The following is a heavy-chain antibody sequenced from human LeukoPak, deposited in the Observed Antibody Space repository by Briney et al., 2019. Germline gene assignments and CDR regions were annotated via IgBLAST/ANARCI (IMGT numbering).Heavy chain of an antibody. V-gene: IGHV3-53*01. J-gene: IGHJ5*02. CDR1: GFDFSIYR. CDR2: IYSGGST. CDR3: ARSDYGDFGWFDP. D-gene: IGHD4-17*01. Sequence: PGGSLRLSCAASGFDFSIYRMNWARQAPGKGLEWVSVIYSGGSTYYADSVKGRFTISRDNSKNTLYLQMNSLRAEDTAVYYCARSDYGDFGWFDPWGQGTLVTVSS.